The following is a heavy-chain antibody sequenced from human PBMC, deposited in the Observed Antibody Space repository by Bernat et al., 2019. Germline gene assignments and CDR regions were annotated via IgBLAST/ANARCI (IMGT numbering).Heavy chain of an antibody. CDR3: ARVKSSNGWSPFDY. J-gene: IGHJ4*02. CDR1: GFTFSSYW. V-gene: IGHV3-7*01. D-gene: IGHD6-19*01. Sequence: EVQLVESGGGLVQPGGSLRLSCAASGFTFSSYWMSWVRQAPGKGLEWVANIKQDGSEKYYMDSVKARFTISRDNAKNSLYLQMNSLRAEDTAVYYCARVKSSNGWSPFDYWGQGTLVTVSS. CDR2: IKQDGSEK.